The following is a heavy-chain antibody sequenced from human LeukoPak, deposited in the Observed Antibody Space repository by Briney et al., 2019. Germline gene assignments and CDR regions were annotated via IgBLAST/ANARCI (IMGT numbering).Heavy chain of an antibody. Sequence: SETLSLTCAVYGGSFSGYYWSWIRQPPGKGLEWIGEINHSGSTNYNPSLKSRVTISVDTSKNQFSLKLSSVTAADTAVYYCARFLAYDSSGYYSWGAFDIWGQGTMVTVSS. J-gene: IGHJ3*02. CDR1: GGSFSGYY. V-gene: IGHV4-34*01. D-gene: IGHD3-22*01. CDR2: INHSGST. CDR3: ARFLAYDSSGYYSWGAFDI.